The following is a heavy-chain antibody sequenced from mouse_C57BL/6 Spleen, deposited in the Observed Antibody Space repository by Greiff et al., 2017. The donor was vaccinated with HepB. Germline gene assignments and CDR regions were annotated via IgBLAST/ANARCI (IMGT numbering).Heavy chain of an antibody. CDR3: ARRGLGPYYFDY. V-gene: IGHV1-39*01. CDR1: GYSFTDYN. D-gene: IGHD4-1*01. CDR2: INPNYGAT. Sequence: VQLKESGPELVKPGASVKISCKASGYSFTDYNMNWVKQSNGKSLEWIGVINPNYGATSYNQKFKGKATLTVDQSSSTAYMQLNSRTSEDSAGYYCARRGLGPYYFDYWGQGTTLTVSS. J-gene: IGHJ2*01.